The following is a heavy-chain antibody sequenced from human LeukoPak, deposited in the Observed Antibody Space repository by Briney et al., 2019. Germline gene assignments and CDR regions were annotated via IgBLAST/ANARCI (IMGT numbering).Heavy chain of an antibody. CDR2: INQSGST. CDR3: ATLGGLYYESHGYPDFDH. Sequence: PETLSLTCSVSGGSFSPYYWSWIRQPPGGGLEWLGEINQSGSTNYNPSLKSRVTISVEKFKNQFSLEVTSVTAADTAIYYCATLGGLYYESHGYPDFDHWGQGTLVTVSS. J-gene: IGHJ4*02. D-gene: IGHD3-22*01. V-gene: IGHV4-34*01. CDR1: GGSFSPYY.